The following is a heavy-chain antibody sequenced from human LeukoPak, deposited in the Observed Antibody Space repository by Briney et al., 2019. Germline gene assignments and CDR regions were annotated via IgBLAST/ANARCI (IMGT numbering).Heavy chain of an antibody. V-gene: IGHV3-23*01. CDR2: ISGSGGST. Sequence: GGSLRLSCAASGFTFSSYATSWVRQAPGKGLEWVSAISGSGGSTYYADSVKGRFTISRDNSKNTLYLQMNSLRAEDTAVYYCAKDRGITMIVGDAFDIWGQGTMVTVSS. J-gene: IGHJ3*02. D-gene: IGHD3-22*01. CDR3: AKDRGITMIVGDAFDI. CDR1: GFTFSSYA.